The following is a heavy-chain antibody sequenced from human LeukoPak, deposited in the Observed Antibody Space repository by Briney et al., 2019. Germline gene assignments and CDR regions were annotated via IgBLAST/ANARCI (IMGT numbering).Heavy chain of an antibody. Sequence: PGGSLRLSCAASGFTFSSCGMHWVRQAPGKGLEWVAVIWYGGSNKYYADSVKGRFTISRDNSKNTLYLQMNSLRAEDTAVYYCAKGGTAAVFDYWGQGTLVTVSS. CDR3: AKGGTAAVFDY. V-gene: IGHV3-30*02. CDR1: GFTFSSCG. J-gene: IGHJ4*02. CDR2: IWYGGSNK. D-gene: IGHD1-1*01.